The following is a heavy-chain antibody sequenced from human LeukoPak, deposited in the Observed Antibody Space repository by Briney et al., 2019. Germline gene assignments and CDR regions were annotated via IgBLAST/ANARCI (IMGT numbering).Heavy chain of an antibody. CDR2: ISAYNGNT. CDR1: GYTFTSYG. V-gene: IGHV1-18*01. Sequence: ASVKVSCKASGYTFTSYGISWVRQAPGQGLEWMGWISAYNGNTNYAQQLQGRVNMTTHTSTSTAYMELRSLRSDDTSVYYCARDFDYGDPFDYWGQGTVVTVSS. J-gene: IGHJ4*02. D-gene: IGHD4-17*01. CDR3: ARDFDYGDPFDY.